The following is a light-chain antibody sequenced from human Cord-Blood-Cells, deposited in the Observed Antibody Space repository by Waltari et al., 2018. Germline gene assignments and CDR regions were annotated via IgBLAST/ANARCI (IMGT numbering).Light chain of an antibody. J-gene: IGLJ3*02. CDR1: SSDVGSYHL. Sequence: QSALTQPASVSGSPGQSITISCTGTSSDVGSYHLDCRYQQPPGKAPTHMFYEGSKRPPGFSDRFSGSKSDNTAPLTISGHQAEDEADYYCCSDAGSSTLVFGGGTKLTVL. CDR3: CSDAGSSTLV. V-gene: IGLV2-23*01. CDR2: EGS.